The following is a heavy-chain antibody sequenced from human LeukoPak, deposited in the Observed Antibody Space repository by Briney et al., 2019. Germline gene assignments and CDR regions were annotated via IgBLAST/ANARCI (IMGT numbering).Heavy chain of an antibody. D-gene: IGHD2-2*02. CDR1: GGSFSGYY. Sequence: SETLSLTCAVYGGSFSGYYWSWIRQPPGKGLEWIGEINHSGSTNYNPSLKGRVTISVDTSKNQFSLKLSSVTAADTAVYYCARGPIVVVPAAIRRYFQHWGQGTLVTVSS. CDR3: ARGPIVVVPAAIRRYFQH. CDR2: INHSGST. J-gene: IGHJ1*01. V-gene: IGHV4-34*01.